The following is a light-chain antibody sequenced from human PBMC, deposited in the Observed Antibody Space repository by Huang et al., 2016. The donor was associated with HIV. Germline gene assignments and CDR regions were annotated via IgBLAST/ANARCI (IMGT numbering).Light chain of an antibody. V-gene: IGKV3-15*01. J-gene: IGKJ5*01. CDR2: DAS. Sequence: EIVMTQSPATLSASPGERATLSCRASQSISSKLAWYQQKPGQAPRLLIYDASSRATGIPDRCRGSGSGTEFTLTISTLQSDDFAVYYCQQYYNWPPITFGQGTRLEIK. CDR1: QSISSK. CDR3: QQYYNWPPIT.